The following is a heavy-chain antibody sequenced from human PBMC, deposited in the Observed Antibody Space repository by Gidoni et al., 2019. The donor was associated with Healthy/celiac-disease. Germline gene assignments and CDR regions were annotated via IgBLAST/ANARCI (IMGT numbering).Heavy chain of an antibody. V-gene: IGHV4-59*01. CDR1: GGSISSYY. J-gene: IGHJ4*02. CDR2: IYYIGST. Sequence: QVQLQESGPGLVKPSETLSLTCTVSGGSISSYYWSWIRQPPGKGLEWIGYIYYIGSTNYNPSLKSRVTISVDTSKNQFSLKLSSVTAADTAVYYCAQGVVVPAAMGVGYYFDYWGQGTLVTVSS. CDR3: AQGVVVPAAMGVGYYFDY. D-gene: IGHD2-2*01.